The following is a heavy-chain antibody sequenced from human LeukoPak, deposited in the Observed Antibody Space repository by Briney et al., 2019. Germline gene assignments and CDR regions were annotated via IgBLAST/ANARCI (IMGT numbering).Heavy chain of an antibody. D-gene: IGHD6-19*01. J-gene: IGHJ5*02. V-gene: IGHV4-61*01. Sequence: PSETLSPTCTVSGGSISSSTYYWRWIRQPPGKGLEWIGYICYSGSTNYNPSLKSRVTISVDTSKNQFSLKLSSVTAADTAVYYCARGYSSGWFNWFDPWGQGTLVTVSS. CDR2: ICYSGST. CDR1: GGSISSSTYY. CDR3: ARGYSSGWFNWFDP.